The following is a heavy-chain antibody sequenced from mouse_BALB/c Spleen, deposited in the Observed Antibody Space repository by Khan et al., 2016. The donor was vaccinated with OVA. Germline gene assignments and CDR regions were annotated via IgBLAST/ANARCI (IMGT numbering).Heavy chain of an antibody. CDR2: ISTYSGNT. Sequence: QVQLQQSGPELVRPGVSVKISCKGSGYTFTDYSMHWVKQSHAKSLEWIGLISTYSGNTNYRQKFKGKATMTVDKSSSTAYMELVRLTSEDSAMYYCTRPAYDGYYDYWGQGTTLTVSS. V-gene: IGHV1S137*01. CDR1: GYTFTDYS. CDR3: TRPAYDGYYDY. J-gene: IGHJ2*01. D-gene: IGHD2-3*01.